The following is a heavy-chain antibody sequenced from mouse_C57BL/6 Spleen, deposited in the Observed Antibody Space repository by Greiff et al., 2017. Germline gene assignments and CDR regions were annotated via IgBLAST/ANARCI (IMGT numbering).Heavy chain of an antibody. J-gene: IGHJ2*01. CDR3: AREGYFDY. CDR2: IAPSDSYT. V-gene: IGHV1-69*01. Sequence: QVQLQQPGAELVMPGASVKLSCKASGYTFTSYWMHWVKPRPGQGLEWIGEIAPSDSYTNYNQKFKGKSTLTVDKSASTAYMQLSSLTSEDSAVYYCAREGYFDYWGQGTTLTVSS. CDR1: GYTFTSYW.